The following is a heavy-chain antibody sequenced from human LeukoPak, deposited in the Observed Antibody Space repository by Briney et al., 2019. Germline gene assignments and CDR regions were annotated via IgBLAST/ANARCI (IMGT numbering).Heavy chain of an antibody. CDR1: GGTFSSYA. Sequence: GSSVKVSCKASGGTFSSYAISWVRQAPGQGLEWMGGIIPIFGTANYAQKFQGRVTITTDESTSTAYMELSSLRSEDTAVYYCARTLVATTTVRHYYYYMDVWGKGTTVTVSS. CDR2: IIPIFGTA. CDR3: ARTLVATTTVRHYYYYMDV. D-gene: IGHD5-24*01. V-gene: IGHV1-69*05. J-gene: IGHJ6*03.